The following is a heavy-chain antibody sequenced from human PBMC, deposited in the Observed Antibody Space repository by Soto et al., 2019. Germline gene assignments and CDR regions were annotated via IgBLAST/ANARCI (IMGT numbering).Heavy chain of an antibody. V-gene: IGHV3-33*01. CDR1: GFTFSSYG. J-gene: IGHJ5*02. CDR2: IWYDGSNK. D-gene: IGHD4-17*01. CDR3: ASTAMGYGDYGGWFDP. Sequence: QVQLVESGGGVVQPGRSLRLSCAASGFTFSSYGMHWVRQAPGKGLEWVAVIWYDGSNKYYADSVKGRFTISRDNSKNTLYLQMNSLRAEDTAVYYCASTAMGYGDYGGWFDPWGQGTLVTVSS.